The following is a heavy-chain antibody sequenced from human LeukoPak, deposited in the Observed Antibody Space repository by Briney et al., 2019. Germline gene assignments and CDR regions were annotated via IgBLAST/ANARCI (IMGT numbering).Heavy chain of an antibody. Sequence: GGSLRLSCAASGFSFSSYAMHWVRQAPGKGLEWVSSIWYDGSNKFYADSVKGRFTISRDSSKNTLFLQMNGLRAEDTAVYYCAKSGPDFGDLPSEYYFDFWGTGTLVTVSS. J-gene: IGHJ4*02. D-gene: IGHD4-17*01. V-gene: IGHV3-30*02. CDR1: GFSFSSYA. CDR3: AKSGPDFGDLPSEYYFDF. CDR2: IWYDGSNK.